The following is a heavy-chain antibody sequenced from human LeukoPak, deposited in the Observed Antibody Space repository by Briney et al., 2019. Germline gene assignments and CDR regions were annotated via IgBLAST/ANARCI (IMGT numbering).Heavy chain of an antibody. CDR3: AREGEDPYFDY. V-gene: IGHV4-34*01. Sequence: PSETLSLTCAVYGGSFSGYYWSWIRRPPGKGLEWIGEINHSGSTNYNPSLKSRVTISVDTSKNQFSLKLSSVTAADTAVYYCAREGEDPYFDYWGQGTLVTVSS. CDR2: INHSGST. J-gene: IGHJ4*02. CDR1: GGSFSGYY.